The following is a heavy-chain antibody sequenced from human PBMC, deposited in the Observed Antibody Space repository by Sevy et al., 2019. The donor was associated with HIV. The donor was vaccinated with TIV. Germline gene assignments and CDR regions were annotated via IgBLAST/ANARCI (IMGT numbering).Heavy chain of an antibody. D-gene: IGHD6-25*01. CDR2: VHEVGIT. CDR3: ARDPAGGYGY. J-gene: IGHJ4*02. Sequence: SETLSLTCTVSGASIRDYYWSWIRQPPGKTLEWIGYVHEVGITNYNPSLKSRITMSVDTAKNQFSLNLTSVTAADTAVYFCARDPAGGYGYWGRGTLVTVSS. CDR1: GASIRDYY. V-gene: IGHV4-59*01.